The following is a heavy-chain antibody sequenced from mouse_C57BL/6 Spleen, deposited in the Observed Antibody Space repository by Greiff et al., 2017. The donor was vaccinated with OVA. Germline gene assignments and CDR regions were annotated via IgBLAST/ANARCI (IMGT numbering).Heavy chain of an antibody. D-gene: IGHD1-1*01. V-gene: IGHV7-3*01. CDR2: IRNKANGYTT. Sequence: EVKVVESGGGLVQPGGSLSLSCAASGFTFTDYYMSWVRQPPGKALEWLGFIRNKANGYTTEYSASVKGRFTISRDNSQSILYLQMNALRAEDSATYYCARSRITTAWDYWGQGTSVTVSS. J-gene: IGHJ4*01. CDR1: GFTFTDYY. CDR3: ARSRITTAWDY.